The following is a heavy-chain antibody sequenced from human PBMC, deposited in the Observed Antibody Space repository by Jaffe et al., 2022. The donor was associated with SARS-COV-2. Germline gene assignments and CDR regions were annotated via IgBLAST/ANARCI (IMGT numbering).Heavy chain of an antibody. CDR3: AKGLLPLSYYFDY. D-gene: IGHD2-21*02. Sequence: QVQLVESGGGVVQPGRSLRLSCAASGFTFSSYGMHWVRQAPGKGLEWVAVISYDGSNKYYADSVKGRFTISRDNSKNTLYLQMNSLRAEDTAVYYCAKGLLPLSYYFDYWGQGTLVTVSS. V-gene: IGHV3-30*18. CDR1: GFTFSSYG. CDR2: ISYDGSNK. J-gene: IGHJ4*02.